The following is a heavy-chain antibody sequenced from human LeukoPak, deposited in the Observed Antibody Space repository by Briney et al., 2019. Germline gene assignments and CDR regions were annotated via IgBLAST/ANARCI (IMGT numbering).Heavy chain of an antibody. V-gene: IGHV3-48*01. CDR2: ISTGSSTI. J-gene: IGHJ4*02. CDR3: GKLIAATGTAC. Sequence: QPGGSLRLSCAASGFTFSTYSMNWVRQAPGKGLEWVSFISTGSSTIYYADSVKGRFTISRDNSKNTLYLQMNSLRAEDTAVYYCGKLIAATGTACWGQGTLVTVCS. D-gene: IGHD1-26*01. CDR1: GFTFSTYS.